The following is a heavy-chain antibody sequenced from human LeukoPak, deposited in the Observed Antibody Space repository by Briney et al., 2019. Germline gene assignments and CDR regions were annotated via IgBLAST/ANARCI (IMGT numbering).Heavy chain of an antibody. V-gene: IGHV3-48*04. CDR1: GFTFSSYG. Sequence: GGSLRLSCAASGFTFSSYGMNWVRQAPGKGLEWVSYITSSGSTIYYADSVKGRFTISRDNAKNSLYLQMNSLRAEDTAVYYCARDLGYSSGWYFDYRGQGTTVTVSS. CDR2: ITSSGSTI. CDR3: ARDLGYSSGWYFDY. D-gene: IGHD6-19*01. J-gene: IGHJ4*02.